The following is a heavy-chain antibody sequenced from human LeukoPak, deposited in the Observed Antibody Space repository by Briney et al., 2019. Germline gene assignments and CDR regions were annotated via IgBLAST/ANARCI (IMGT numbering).Heavy chain of an antibody. CDR3: AKNRGGDCYSPFDY. Sequence: GGSLRLSCAASGFTFSSYAMSWVREAPGKGLEWVSAISGSGGSTYYADSVKGRFTISRDNSKNTLYLQMNSLRAEDTAVYYCAKNRGGDCYSPFDYWGQGTLVTVSS. V-gene: IGHV3-23*01. CDR1: GFTFSSYA. CDR2: ISGSGGST. J-gene: IGHJ4*02. D-gene: IGHD2-21*02.